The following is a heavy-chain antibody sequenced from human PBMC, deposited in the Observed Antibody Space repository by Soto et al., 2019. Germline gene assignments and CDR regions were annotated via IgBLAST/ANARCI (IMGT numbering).Heavy chain of an antibody. Sequence: HPGGSLRLSCAASGFTFSSYAMSWVRQAPGKGLEWVSAISGSGGSTYYADSVKGRFTISRDNSKNTLYLQMNSLRAEDTAVYYCAKRFGVVIWTMGDFDYWGQGTLVTVSS. CDR2: ISGSGGST. J-gene: IGHJ4*02. CDR1: GFTFSSYA. D-gene: IGHD3-3*01. CDR3: AKRFGVVIWTMGDFDY. V-gene: IGHV3-23*01.